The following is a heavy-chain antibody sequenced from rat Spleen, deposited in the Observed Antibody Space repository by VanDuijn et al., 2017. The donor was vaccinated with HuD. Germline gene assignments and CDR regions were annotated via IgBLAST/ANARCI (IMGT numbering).Heavy chain of an antibody. CDR3: ARRHYGYTDYFDY. Sequence: EVKLVESGGGLVQPGRSLKLSCAASGFNFNDYWMGWVRQAPGKGLEWIGEINKDSSIIKYSPSLKDKFTISRDNAQNSLYLQMSKLGSEDTAIYFCARRHYGYTDYFDYWGQGVMVTVSS. D-gene: IGHD1-9*01. V-gene: IGHV4-2*01. J-gene: IGHJ2*01. CDR2: INKDSSII. CDR1: GFNFNDYW.